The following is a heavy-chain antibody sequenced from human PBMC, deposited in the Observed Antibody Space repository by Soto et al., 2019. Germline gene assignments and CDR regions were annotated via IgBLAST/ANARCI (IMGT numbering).Heavy chain of an antibody. V-gene: IGHV1-3*01. CDR1: GYTFTRYT. Sequence: ASVKVSCKASGYTFTRYTMNWVRQAPGQRLEWMGWINPDNGNTKSSQKFQDRVIITRDTSASTAYMDLSSLRSEDTAVYFCARIAVPGASYWGQGTLVTVSS. CDR3: ARIAVPGASY. J-gene: IGHJ4*02. D-gene: IGHD7-27*01. CDR2: INPDNGNT.